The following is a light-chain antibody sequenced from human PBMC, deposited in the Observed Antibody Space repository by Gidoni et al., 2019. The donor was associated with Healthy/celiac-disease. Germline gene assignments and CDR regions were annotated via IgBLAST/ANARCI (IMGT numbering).Light chain of an antibody. CDR3: QQYNSYSEX. CDR1: QSISSW. CDR2: TAS. V-gene: IGKV1-5*03. Sequence: DIQMTQSPSTLSASVGDRVTITCRASQSISSWLAWYQQKPGKAPKLLIYTASSLESGVPSRFSGSGSGTEFTLTISSLQPDDFATYYCQQYNSYSEXFXQGTKVEIK. J-gene: IGKJ1*01.